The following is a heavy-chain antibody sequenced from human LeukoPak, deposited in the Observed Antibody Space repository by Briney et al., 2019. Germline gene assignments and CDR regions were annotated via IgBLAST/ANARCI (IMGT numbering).Heavy chain of an antibody. Sequence: SETLSLTCTVSGGSISSGGHYWSWIRQHPGKGLEWIGYIYYSGSTYYNPSLKSRVTISVDTSKNQFSLKLSSVTAADTAVYYCARDLIYYGSGSSNWFDPWGQGTLVTVSS. J-gene: IGHJ5*02. CDR2: IYYSGST. V-gene: IGHV4-31*03. CDR1: GGSISSGGHY. D-gene: IGHD3-10*01. CDR3: ARDLIYYGSGSSNWFDP.